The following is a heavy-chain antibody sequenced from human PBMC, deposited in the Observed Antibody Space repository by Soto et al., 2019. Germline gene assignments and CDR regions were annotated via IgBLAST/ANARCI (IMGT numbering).Heavy chain of an antibody. CDR3: AKVLRWVVAAVDY. J-gene: IGHJ4*02. CDR2: ITGGGGST. CDR1: GFTFSSYA. D-gene: IGHD2-15*01. V-gene: IGHV3-23*01. Sequence: GSLLLSCSASGFTFSSYAMSGVRQAPGKGLGWVSAITGGGGSTYYADSVKGRFTISRDNSKNTLYLQMNTLRAGDTAVYYCAKVLRWVVAAVDYWGQGTLVTVYS.